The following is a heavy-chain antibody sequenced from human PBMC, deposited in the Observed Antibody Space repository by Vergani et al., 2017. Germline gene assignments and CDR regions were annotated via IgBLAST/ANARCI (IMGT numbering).Heavy chain of an antibody. V-gene: IGHV4-34*01. CDR2: INHSGST. J-gene: IGHJ4*02. Sequence: QVQLPQWGAGLLKPSETLSLTCAVYGGSFSGYYWSWIRQPTGKGLEWIGEINHSGSTNYNPSLKSRITISVDTSKNRFSLKLCAVTAADTAVYYCARGRGSGCSPADYFDYWGQGTLVTVSS. D-gene: IGHD6-19*01. CDR1: GGSFSGYY. CDR3: ARGRGSGCSPADYFDY.